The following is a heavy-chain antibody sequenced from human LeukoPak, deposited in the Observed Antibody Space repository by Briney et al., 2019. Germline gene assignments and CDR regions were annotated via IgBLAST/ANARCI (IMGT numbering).Heavy chain of an antibody. V-gene: IGHV3-23*01. D-gene: IGHD1-26*01. CDR2: ISGSGGST. CDR3: AKGSGSKRYYFDY. J-gene: IGHJ4*02. Sequence: GGSLRLSCAASGFTFSSYAMSWVRQAPGKGLEGVAAISGSGGSTYYADSVKGRFTISRDNSKNTLYLQMNSLRAEDTAVYYCAKGSGSKRYYFDYWGQGTLVTVSS. CDR1: GFTFSSYA.